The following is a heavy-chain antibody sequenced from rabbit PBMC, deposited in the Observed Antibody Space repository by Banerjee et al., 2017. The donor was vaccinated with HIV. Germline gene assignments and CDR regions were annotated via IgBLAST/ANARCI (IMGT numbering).Heavy chain of an antibody. CDR3: LRRWHSTDL. V-gene: IGHV1S45*01. D-gene: IGHD7-1*01. Sequence: QEQLVESGGGLVQPEGSLTLTCKASGFTLSSYWMWWVRQAPGKGLEWIACIGAGSSGTTYYASWAKGRFTISKTSSTTVTLQMTSLTAADTATYFCLRRWHSTDLWGPGTLSPS. CDR1: GFTLSSYW. J-gene: IGHJ4*01. CDR2: IGAGSSGTT.